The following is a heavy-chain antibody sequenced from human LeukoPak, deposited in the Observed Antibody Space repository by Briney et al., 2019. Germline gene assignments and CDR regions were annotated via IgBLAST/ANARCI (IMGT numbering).Heavy chain of an antibody. Sequence: PAGTLTLTCAASGFTISTYAIHWVLQPPPKGLVGGAFISYDSSNKLYADSVKSRFTISRDNSKNTLYLQMSSLRAEDTVLYYCAREGSIAAAGTDAFYIWGQGKMVTVSS. CDR1: GFTISTYA. J-gene: IGHJ3*02. CDR3: AREGSIAAAGTDAFYI. CDR2: ISYDSSNK. V-gene: IGHV3-30*04. D-gene: IGHD6-13*01.